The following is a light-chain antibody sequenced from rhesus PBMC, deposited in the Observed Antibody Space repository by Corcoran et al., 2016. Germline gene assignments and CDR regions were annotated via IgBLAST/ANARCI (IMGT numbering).Light chain of an antibody. V-gene: IGKV2-73*01. CDR2: RVS. J-gene: IGKJ3*01. CDR3: MQALQTPFS. CDR1: QSLLHTDGRTY. Sequence: DIVMTQTPPSLPVTPGEPASISCRSSQSLLHTDGRTYLYCYLQKPGQPPRCLIYRVSNRFSGVPDRFRGRGSGTDVTLKISRVKAEDVGVYYCMQALQTPFSFGPGTKLDIK.